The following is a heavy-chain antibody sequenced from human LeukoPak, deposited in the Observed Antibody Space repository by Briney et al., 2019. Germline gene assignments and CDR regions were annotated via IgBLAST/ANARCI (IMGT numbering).Heavy chain of an antibody. CDR3: ARGIAARRPEGNWFDP. CDR2: IYYSGST. J-gene: IGHJ5*02. V-gene: IGHV4-61*01. CDR1: GGSVSSSSYY. D-gene: IGHD6-6*01. Sequence: SETLSLTCTVSGGSVSSSSYYWSWIRQPPGKGLEWIGYIYYSGSTNYNPSLKSRVTISVDTSKNQFSLKLSSVTAADTAVYYCARGIAARRPEGNWFDPWGQGTLVTVSS.